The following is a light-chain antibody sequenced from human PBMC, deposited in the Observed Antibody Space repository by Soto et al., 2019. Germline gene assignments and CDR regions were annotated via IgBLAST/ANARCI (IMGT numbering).Light chain of an antibody. CDR1: QNAHWH. CDR3: QQDSSWPLT. CDR2: GAS. Sequence: EIEVTQSPATLSVSPGERVTLSCRASQNAHWHLAWYQKNPGKAPRLIIYGASTMATDIPARFSGSGSGTEFALTSSSLQSEDFAVYYCQQDSSWPLTFGGGTKVEIK. J-gene: IGKJ4*01. V-gene: IGKV3-15*01.